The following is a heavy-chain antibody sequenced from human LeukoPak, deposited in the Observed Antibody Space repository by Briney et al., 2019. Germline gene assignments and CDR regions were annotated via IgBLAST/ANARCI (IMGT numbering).Heavy chain of an antibody. D-gene: IGHD6-19*01. V-gene: IGHV3-21*04. CDR3: AKDMIAYSSGWDY. J-gene: IGHJ4*02. Sequence: GGSLRLSCAASGFTFSSYSMNWVRQAPGKGLEWVSSISSSSSYIYYADSVKGRFTISRDNAKNSLYLQMNSLRAEDTALYYCAKDMIAYSSGWDYWGQGTLGTVSS. CDR1: GFTFSSYS. CDR2: ISSSSSYI.